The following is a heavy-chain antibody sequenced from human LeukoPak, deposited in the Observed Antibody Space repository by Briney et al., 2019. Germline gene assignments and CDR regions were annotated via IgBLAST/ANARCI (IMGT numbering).Heavy chain of an antibody. J-gene: IGHJ4*02. Sequence: PGGSLRLSCSASGFTFSFYEINWVRQAPGEGLEWVSYISSSGSTIYYADSVKGRFTISRDNAKNSLYLQMNSLRAEDTAVYYCARETDSTLFDYWGQGTLVTVSS. CDR1: GFTFSFYE. CDR2: ISSSGSTI. V-gene: IGHV3-48*03. CDR3: ARETDSTLFDY. D-gene: IGHD2-2*01.